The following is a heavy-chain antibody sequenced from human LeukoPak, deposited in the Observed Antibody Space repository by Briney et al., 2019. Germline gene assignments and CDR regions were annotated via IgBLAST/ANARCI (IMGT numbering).Heavy chain of an antibody. CDR2: IFGSGGSP. D-gene: IGHD2-15*01. J-gene: IGHJ4*02. CDR1: GFTFNSYA. CDR3: GKTTVGYSSGRYPGWPVDY. V-gene: IGHV3-23*01. Sequence: GSLRLSCAASGFTFNSYAMYWVRQAPGKGLEWISGIFGSGGSPHYADSVKGRFTISRDNSQEIVYLQLDSLRVEDTALYYCGKTTVGYSSGRYPGWPVDYWGQGALVTASS.